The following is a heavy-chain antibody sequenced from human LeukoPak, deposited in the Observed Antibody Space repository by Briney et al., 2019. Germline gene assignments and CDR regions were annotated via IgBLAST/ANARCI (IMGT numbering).Heavy chain of an antibody. V-gene: IGHV5-10-1*01. CDR1: GYSFTSYW. Sequence: GESLKISCKGSGYSFTSYWISWVRQMPGKGLEWMGRIDPSDSYTNYSPSFQGHVTISADKSISTAYLQWSSLKASDTAMYYCASGGPAGYYDILTGHSGELGDYWGQGTLVTVSS. J-gene: IGHJ4*02. CDR2: IDPSDSYT. D-gene: IGHD3-9*01. CDR3: ASGGPAGYYDILTGHSGELGDY.